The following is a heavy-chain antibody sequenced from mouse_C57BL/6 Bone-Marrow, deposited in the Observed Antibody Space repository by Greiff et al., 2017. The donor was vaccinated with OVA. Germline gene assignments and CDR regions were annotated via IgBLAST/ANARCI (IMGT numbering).Heavy chain of an antibody. CDR3: TRSHYSNYVIAY. D-gene: IGHD2-5*01. CDR1: GYTFTDYE. CDR2: IDPETGGT. J-gene: IGHJ3*01. V-gene: IGHV1-15*01. Sequence: VQLQESGAELVRPGASVTLSCKASGYTFTDYEMHWVKQTPVHGLEWIGAIDPETGGTAYNQKFKGKAILTADKSSSTAYMELRSLTSEDSAVYYCTRSHYSNYVIAYWGQGTLVTVSA.